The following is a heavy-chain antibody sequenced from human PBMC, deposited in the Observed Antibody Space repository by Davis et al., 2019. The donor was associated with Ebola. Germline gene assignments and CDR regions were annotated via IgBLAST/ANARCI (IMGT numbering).Heavy chain of an antibody. CDR1: GFTFSSYD. Sequence: GESLKISCAASGFTFSSYDMHWVRQATGKGLEWVSAIGTAGDTYYPGSVKGRFTISRENAKNSLYLQMNSLRAGDTAVYYCARGGGGVLRFLEWPTPSDYFDYWGQGTLVTVSS. CDR3: ARGGGGVLRFLEWPTPSDYFDY. V-gene: IGHV3-13*01. CDR2: IGTAGDT. D-gene: IGHD3-3*01. J-gene: IGHJ4*02.